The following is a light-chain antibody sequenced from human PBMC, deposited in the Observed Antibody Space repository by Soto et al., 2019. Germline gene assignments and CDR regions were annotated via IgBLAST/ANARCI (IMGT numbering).Light chain of an antibody. J-gene: IGKJ4*01. CDR2: GAS. CDR3: QQYGSSRLT. V-gene: IGKV3-20*01. CDR1: QSVSSSF. Sequence: EMVLTQSPGTLSLSPGERATLSCRASQSVSSSFLTWYQQKPGQAPRLLIYGASSRATGIPDRFSGSGSGTDFTLTISTLQPEDFAVYYCQQYGSSRLTFGGGTKVEIK.